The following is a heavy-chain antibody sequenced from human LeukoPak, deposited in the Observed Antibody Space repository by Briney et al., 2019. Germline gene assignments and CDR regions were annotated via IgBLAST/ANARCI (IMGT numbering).Heavy chain of an antibody. Sequence: GGSLRLSCAASGFTFSSYSMNWVRQAPGKGLEWVSSISSSSSYIYYADSVKGRFTISRDNAKNSLYLQMNSLRAEDTALYYCAKDIVRQQLGRYYYYYGMDVWGQGTTVTVSS. V-gene: IGHV3-21*04. CDR1: GFTFSSYS. CDR2: ISSSSSYI. CDR3: AKDIVRQQLGRYYYYYGMDV. D-gene: IGHD6-13*01. J-gene: IGHJ6*02.